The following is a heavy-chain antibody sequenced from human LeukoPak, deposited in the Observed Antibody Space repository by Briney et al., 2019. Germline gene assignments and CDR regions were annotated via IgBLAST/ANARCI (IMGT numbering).Heavy chain of an antibody. D-gene: IGHD6-19*01. CDR2: IYRGGST. CDR1: GFTVSSNY. CDR3: AGEKQWLVGRASPAGMDV. Sequence: GGSLRLSCAAPGFTVSSNYMTWVRQAPGKGLVWVSFIYRGGSTYYADSVKGRFTISRDNSKNTLYLQMNSLRAEDTAVYYCAGEKQWLVGRASPAGMDVWGQGTTVTVSS. J-gene: IGHJ6*02. V-gene: IGHV3-53*01.